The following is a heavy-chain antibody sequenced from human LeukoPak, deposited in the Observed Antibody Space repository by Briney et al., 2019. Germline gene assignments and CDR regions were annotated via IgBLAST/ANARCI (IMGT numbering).Heavy chain of an antibody. V-gene: IGHV4-34*01. CDR3: ARGERWGCSSTSCYHSFDP. D-gene: IGHD2-2*01. CDR1: GGSFSGYY. CDR2: INHSGST. J-gene: IGHJ5*02. Sequence: SETLSLTCAVYGGSFSGYYWSWSRQPPGRGLEWIGEINHSGSTNYNPSLKSRVTISVDTSKNQFSLKLSSVAAADTAVYYCARGERWGCSSTSCYHSFDPWGQGTLVTVSS.